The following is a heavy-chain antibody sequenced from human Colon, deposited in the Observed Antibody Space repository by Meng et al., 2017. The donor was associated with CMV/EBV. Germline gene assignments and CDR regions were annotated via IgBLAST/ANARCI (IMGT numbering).Heavy chain of an antibody. Sequence: GPLVGSGGGVFPPGRSLSLSCPPPGFTFSSYGMHWVRQASGKGLEWVAFIPNDESNKYYAASVKGRFPISRASSKNTLYLQMNSLRADDTAVYYCARDSGSSLRYFDYWGQGTLVTVSS. D-gene: IGHD1-26*01. CDR1: GFTFSSYG. V-gene: IGHV3-30*03. CDR2: IPNDESNK. CDR3: ARDSGSSLRYFDY. J-gene: IGHJ4*02.